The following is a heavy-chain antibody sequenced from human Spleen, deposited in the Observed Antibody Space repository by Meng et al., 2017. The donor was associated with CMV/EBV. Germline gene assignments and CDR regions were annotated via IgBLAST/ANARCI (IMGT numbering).Heavy chain of an antibody. J-gene: IGHJ6*02. D-gene: IGHD2-2*01. CDR3: ARGERDCSSTSCYPIYHGMDV. CDR2: IIPIFGTA. CDR1: GGTFSSYA. V-gene: IGHV1-69*05. Sequence: SVKVSCKASGGTFSSYAISWVRQAPGQGLEWMGGIIPIFGTANYAQKFQGRVTITTDESTSTAYMELSSLRSEDTAVYYCARGERDCSSTSCYPIYHGMDVWGQGTTVTVSS.